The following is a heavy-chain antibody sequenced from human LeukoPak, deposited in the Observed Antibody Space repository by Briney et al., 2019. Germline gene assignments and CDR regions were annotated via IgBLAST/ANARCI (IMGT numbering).Heavy chain of an antibody. V-gene: IGHV3-21*01. CDR1: GFTFSSYS. CDR2: ISSSSSYI. J-gene: IGHJ3*02. Sequence: GGSLRLSCAASGFTFSSYSMNWVRQAPGKGLEWVSSISSSSSYIYYADSVKGRFTISRDNAKNSLYLQMNSLRAEDTAVYYCARDAPGPTYSSSHHDAFDIWGQGTMVTVSS. CDR3: ARDAPGPTYSSSHHDAFDI. D-gene: IGHD6-13*01.